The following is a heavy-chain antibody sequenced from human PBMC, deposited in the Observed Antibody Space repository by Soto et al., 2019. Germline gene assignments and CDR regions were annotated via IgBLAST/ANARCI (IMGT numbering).Heavy chain of an antibody. CDR3: GRMSSLGEISPYVDY. Sequence: QVQLQESGPGLVKPSETLSLTCSVSGGSISDYQWNWIRQPPGKGLEWIGYFYYSGRTNYNPSLRSRVTRSLATSTKQFPLWLRSVTAADTAVYFCGRMSSLGEISPYVDYWGQGTLVTVS. J-gene: IGHJ4*02. V-gene: IGHV4-59*01. CDR1: GGSISDYQ. CDR2: FYYSGRT. D-gene: IGHD3-16*02.